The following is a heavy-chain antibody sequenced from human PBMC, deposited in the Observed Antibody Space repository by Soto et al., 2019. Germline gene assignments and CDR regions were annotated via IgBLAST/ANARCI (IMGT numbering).Heavy chain of an antibody. CDR2: INYTGTT. CDR1: GGSFSGYS. Sequence: SETLSLTCAVNGGSFSGYSWTWIRQAPGKGLDWIGEINYTGTTNYSPSLKSRVTLSVDTSKNQFSLELRSVSAADTAVYYCAREGGSGWYYYDYWGHGTLVIVSS. D-gene: IGHD6-19*01. V-gene: IGHV4-34*01. J-gene: IGHJ4*01. CDR3: AREGGSGWYYYDY.